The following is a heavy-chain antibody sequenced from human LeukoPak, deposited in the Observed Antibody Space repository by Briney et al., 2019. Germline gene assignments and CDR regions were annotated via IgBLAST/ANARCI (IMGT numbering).Heavy chain of an antibody. Sequence: GGSLRLSCAASGFTFSSYWMSWVRKAPGKGLEWVANIKQDGSEKYYVDSVKGRFTISRDNAKNSLYLQMNSLRAEDTAVYYCARAAYCSGGSCYFDYWGQGTLVTVSS. V-gene: IGHV3-7*01. CDR1: GFTFSSYW. CDR3: ARAAYCSGGSCYFDY. CDR2: IKQDGSEK. D-gene: IGHD2-15*01. J-gene: IGHJ4*02.